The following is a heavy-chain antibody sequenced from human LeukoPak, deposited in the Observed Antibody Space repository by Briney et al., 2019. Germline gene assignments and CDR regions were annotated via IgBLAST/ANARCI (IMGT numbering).Heavy chain of an antibody. CDR3: ARVGKKVVASY. D-gene: IGHD2-15*01. CDR1: GGSFSSYY. Sequence: SETLSLTCAVYGGSFSSYYWSWIRQPPGKGLEWIGEINHSGSTNYNPSLKSRVTISVGTSKNQFSLKLSSVTAADTAVYYCARVGKKVVASYWGQGTLVTVSS. J-gene: IGHJ4*02. V-gene: IGHV4-34*01. CDR2: INHSGST.